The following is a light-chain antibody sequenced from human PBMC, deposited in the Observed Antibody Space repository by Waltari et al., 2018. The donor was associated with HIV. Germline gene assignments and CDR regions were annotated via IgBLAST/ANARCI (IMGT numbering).Light chain of an antibody. V-gene: IGLV1-51*01. CDR2: DND. CDR1: LRHFRHNF. J-gene: IGLJ1*01. Sequence: QSVFTPPPSVSAAPGQAVTISCSAALRHFRHNFVSWYQHLPGTAPRLIIYDNDQRPSGIPDRFSASKSGTSATLAIAGLQTGDEAFYYCETWHTAQNSGLFGTGTKVTVL. CDR3: ETWHTAQNSGL.